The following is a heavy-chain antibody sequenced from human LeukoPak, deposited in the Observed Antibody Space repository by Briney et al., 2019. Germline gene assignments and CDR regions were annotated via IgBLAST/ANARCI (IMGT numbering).Heavy chain of an antibody. Sequence: GRSLRLSCAASGFTFDDYAMHWVRQAPGKGLEWVSGISWNGGSIGYADSVKGRFTISRDNAKNSLYLQMNSLRAEDTALYYCAKSEYYYYMDVWGKGTTVTVSS. V-gene: IGHV3-9*01. J-gene: IGHJ6*03. CDR2: ISWNGGSI. CDR1: GFTFDDYA. CDR3: AKSEYYYYMDV.